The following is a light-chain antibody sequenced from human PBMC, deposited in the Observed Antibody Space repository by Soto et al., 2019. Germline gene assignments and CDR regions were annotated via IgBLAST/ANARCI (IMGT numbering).Light chain of an antibody. Sequence: EIVMTQSPDTLSVSPGERATLSCRASQSVGSKLAWYQQKPGQAPRLLIYGASTRATAIPARFSGSGSGTEFTLTISSLRSEDFAVYYCQQYNNRPPLTFGGGTKVDIK. CDR1: QSVGSK. V-gene: IGKV3-15*01. CDR2: GAS. J-gene: IGKJ4*01. CDR3: QQYNNRPPLT.